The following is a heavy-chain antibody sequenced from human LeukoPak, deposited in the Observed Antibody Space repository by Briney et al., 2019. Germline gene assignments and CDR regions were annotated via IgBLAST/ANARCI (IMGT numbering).Heavy chain of an antibody. V-gene: IGHV3-23*01. D-gene: IGHD6-19*01. J-gene: IGHJ4*02. CDR3: ARDLKMGYSSGRYSWGTGSSNDF. CDR2: ISGSGRNT. Sequence: GGTLRLSCAASGFIFNNYALSWVRQTPGKGLEWVSAISGSGRNTYYADSVKGRFTISRDNSRSTVDLQMNSLRSDDTAVYYCARDLKMGYSSGRYSWGTGSSNDFWGQGTLVTVSS. CDR1: GFIFNNYA.